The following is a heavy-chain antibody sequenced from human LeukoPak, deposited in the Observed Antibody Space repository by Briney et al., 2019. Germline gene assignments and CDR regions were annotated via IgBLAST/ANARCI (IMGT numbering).Heavy chain of an antibody. Sequence: ASVKVSCKAYGYNFMSHGISWVRQAPGQGLEWMGWISGDSSNTNYAQRLQGRVTMTTDTSTTTAYVELRSLRSDDTAVYYCARATGTWGHDGFDIWGQGTMVTVPS. V-gene: IGHV1-18*01. CDR3: ARATGTWGHDGFDI. J-gene: IGHJ3*02. CDR1: GYNFMSHG. CDR2: ISGDSSNT. D-gene: IGHD3-16*01.